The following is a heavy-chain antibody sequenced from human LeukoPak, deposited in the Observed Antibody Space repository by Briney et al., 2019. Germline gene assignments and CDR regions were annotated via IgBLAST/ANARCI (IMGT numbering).Heavy chain of an antibody. J-gene: IGHJ4*02. CDR2: ISYDGSNK. CDR1: GFTFSSYG. D-gene: IGHD3/OR15-3a*01. Sequence: GGSLRLSCAASGFTFSSYGMHWVRQAPGKGLEWVAVISYDGSNKYYADSVKGRFTISRDNAKNSLYLQMNSLRAEDTAVYYCARVFWTEDLALDYWGQGTLVTVSS. CDR3: ARVFWTEDLALDY. V-gene: IGHV3-30*03.